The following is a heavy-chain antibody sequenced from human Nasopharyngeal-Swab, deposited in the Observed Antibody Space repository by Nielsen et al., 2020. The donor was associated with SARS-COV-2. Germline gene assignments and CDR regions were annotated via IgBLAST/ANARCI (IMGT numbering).Heavy chain of an antibody. J-gene: IGHJ4*02. D-gene: IGHD3-3*01. CDR1: SGSFSGYY. CDR3: ARGLRFLEWLFDY. V-gene: IGHV4-34*01. Sequence: SETLSLTCAVYSGSFSGYYWSWIRQPPGKGLEWIGEINHSGSTNYNPSLKSRVTISVDTSKNQFSLKLSSVTAADTAVYYCARGLRFLEWLFDYWGQGTLVTVSS. CDR2: INHSGST.